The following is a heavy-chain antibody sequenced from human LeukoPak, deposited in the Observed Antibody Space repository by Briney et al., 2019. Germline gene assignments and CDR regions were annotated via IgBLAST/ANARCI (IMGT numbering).Heavy chain of an antibody. CDR2: IYWNDDK. CDR1: GFSLSTSGVG. D-gene: IGHD1-7*01. CDR3: AHRASDWNYIAHFDY. J-gene: IGHJ4*02. V-gene: IGHV2-5*01. Sequence: SGPTLVKPTQTLTLTCTFSGFSLSTSGVGVGWIRQPPGKALEWLALIYWNDDKRYSPSLKSRLTITKDTSKNQVVLTMTNMDPVDTATYYCAHRASDWNYIAHFDYWGQGTLVTVSS.